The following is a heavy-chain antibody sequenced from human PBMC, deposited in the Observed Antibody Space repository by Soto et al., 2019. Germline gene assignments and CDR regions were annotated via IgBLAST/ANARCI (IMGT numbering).Heavy chain of an antibody. CDR3: AKDLKRPSIAAAGTNYYYGMDV. Sequence: QVQLVESGGGVVQPGRSLRLSCAASGFTFSSYGMHWVRQAPGKGLEWVAVXSYDGSNKYYADSVKGRFTISRDNSKNTLYLQMNSLRAEDTAVYYCAKDLKRPSIAAAGTNYYYGMDVWGQGTTVTVSS. J-gene: IGHJ6*02. CDR1: GFTFSSYG. V-gene: IGHV3-30*18. CDR2: XSYDGSNK. D-gene: IGHD6-13*01.